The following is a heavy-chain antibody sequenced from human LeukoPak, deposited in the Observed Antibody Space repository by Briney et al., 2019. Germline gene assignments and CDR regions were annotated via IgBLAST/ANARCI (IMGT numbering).Heavy chain of an antibody. CDR1: GFTVSSNY. CDR3: AKWGGRFGYSDSGD. D-gene: IGHD2-15*01. CDR2: IYSGGST. V-gene: IGHV3-66*01. J-gene: IGHJ4*02. Sequence: GGSLRLSCAASGFTVSSNYMSWVRQAPGKGLEWVSVIYSGGSTYYADSVKGRFTISRDNSKNTLYLQMNSLRADDTALFYCAKWGGRFGYSDSGDGGQGTLVTVSS.